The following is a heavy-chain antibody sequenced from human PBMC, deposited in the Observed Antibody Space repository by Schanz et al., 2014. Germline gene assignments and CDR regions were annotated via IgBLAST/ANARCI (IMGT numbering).Heavy chain of an antibody. D-gene: IGHD4-17*01. Sequence: QVQLVESGGGVVQPGGSLRLSCAASGFSFSSYGMHWVRQAPGKGLEWVAFIWHDGRIKYYADSVKGRFTISRDNSKNTXXXXXNSLRXXXXXXXXXXXXSHGDXXGXXXXXXXXXWG. CDR2: IWHDGRIK. J-gene: IGHJ1*01. CDR1: GFSFSSYG. CDR3: XXXSHGDXXGXXXXXXXXX. V-gene: IGHV3-30*02.